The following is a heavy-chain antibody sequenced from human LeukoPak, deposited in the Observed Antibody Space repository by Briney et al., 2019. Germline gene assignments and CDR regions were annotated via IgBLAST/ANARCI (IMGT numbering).Heavy chain of an antibody. Sequence: GGSLKLSCAASGFNFSGSAMHWVRQASGKGLEWVGRIRSKANSYATAYAASVKGRFTISRDDSKNTAYLQMNSLKTEDTAVYYCTFYGSGSYYDYWGQGTLVTVSS. CDR3: TFYGSGSYYDY. CDR2: IRSKANSYAT. J-gene: IGHJ4*02. CDR1: GFNFSGSA. V-gene: IGHV3-73*01. D-gene: IGHD3-10*01.